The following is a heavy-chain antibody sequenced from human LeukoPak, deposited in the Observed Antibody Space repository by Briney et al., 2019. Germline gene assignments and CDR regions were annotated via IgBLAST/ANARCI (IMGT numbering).Heavy chain of an antibody. V-gene: IGHV3-48*01. CDR3: ARGSGSYYDY. D-gene: IGHD1-26*01. J-gene: IGHJ4*02. Sequence: SVKGRFTISRDNAKNSLFLQMNSLRGEDTAVYYCARGSGSYYDYWGQGTLVTVSS.